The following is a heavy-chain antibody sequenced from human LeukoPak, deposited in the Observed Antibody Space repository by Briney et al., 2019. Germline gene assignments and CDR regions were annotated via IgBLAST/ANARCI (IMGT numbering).Heavy chain of an antibody. V-gene: IGHV1-18*01. J-gene: IGHJ4*02. Sequence: ASVKVSCKASGYTFTSYGISWVRRAPGQGLEWMGWISAYNGNTNYAQKLQGRVTMTTDTSTSTAYMELRSLRSDDTAVYYCARVVRDGYKTYYFDYWGQGTLVTVSS. CDR1: GYTFTSYG. D-gene: IGHD5-24*01. CDR2: ISAYNGNT. CDR3: ARVVRDGYKTYYFDY.